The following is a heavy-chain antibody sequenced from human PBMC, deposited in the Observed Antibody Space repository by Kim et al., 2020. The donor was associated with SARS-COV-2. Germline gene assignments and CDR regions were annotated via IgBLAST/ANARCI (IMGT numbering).Heavy chain of an antibody. V-gene: IGHV3-33*01. J-gene: IGHJ4*02. D-gene: IGHD5-12*01. CDR1: GFTFSSYG. CDR2: IWYDGSNK. CDR3: ARGEVWWLRAEFDY. Sequence: GGSLRLSCAASGFTFSSYGMHWVRQAPGKGLEWVAVIWYDGSNKYYADSVKGRFTISRDNSKNTLYLQMNSLRAEDTAVYYCARGEVWWLRAEFDYWGQGTLVTVSS.